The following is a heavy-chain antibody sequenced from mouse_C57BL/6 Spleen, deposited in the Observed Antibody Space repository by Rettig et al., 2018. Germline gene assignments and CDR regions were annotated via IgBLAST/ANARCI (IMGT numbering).Heavy chain of an antibody. CDR3: TGKGTGFAY. J-gene: IGHJ3*01. Sequence: EVKLEESGGGLVQPGGSMKLSCVASGFTFSNYWMNWVRQSPEKGLEWVAQIRLKSDNYATHYAESVKGRFTISRDDSKSSVYLQMNNLKAEDTGIYYCTGKGTGFAYWGQGTLVTVSA. CDR2: IRLKSDNYAT. D-gene: IGHD3-3*01. V-gene: IGHV6-3*01. CDR1: GFTFSNYW.